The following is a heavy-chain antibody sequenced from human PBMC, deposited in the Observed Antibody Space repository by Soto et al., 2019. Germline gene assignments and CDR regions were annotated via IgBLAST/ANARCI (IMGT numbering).Heavy chain of an antibody. CDR1: GYTFTSYA. V-gene: IGHV1-3*01. J-gene: IGHJ3*02. CDR2: INAGNGNT. Sequence: ASVKVSCKASGYTFTSYAMHWVRQAPGQRLEWMGWINAGNGNTKYSQKFQGRVTITRDTSASTAYMELSSLRSEDTAVYYCASGIAAAASHDAFDIWGQGTMVTVSS. CDR3: ASGIAAAASHDAFDI. D-gene: IGHD6-13*01.